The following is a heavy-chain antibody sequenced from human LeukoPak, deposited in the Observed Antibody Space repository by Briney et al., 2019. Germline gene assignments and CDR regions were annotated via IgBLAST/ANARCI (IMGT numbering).Heavy chain of an antibody. CDR1: RFTFSSYG. CDR2: IQYDGSNE. D-gene: IGHD3-10*01. J-gene: IGHJ5*02. V-gene: IGHV3-30*02. Sequence: GGSLRLSCAASRFTFSSYGMHWVRQAPGKGLEWVAYIQYDGSNEQYADSVKGRFSISRDSSKNILYLQMNSLRAEDTAVYYCARDSGTTGEVKFDPWGQGTLVTVSS. CDR3: ARDSGTTGEVKFDP.